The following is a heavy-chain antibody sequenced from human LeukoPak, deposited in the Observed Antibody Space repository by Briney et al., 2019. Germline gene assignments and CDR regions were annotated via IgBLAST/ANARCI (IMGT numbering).Heavy chain of an antibody. D-gene: IGHD5/OR15-5a*01. Sequence: GASVKVSCKASGYTFTSYAMNWVREAPGQGREWGGWINSNTGNPTYAQGFTGRFVFSSDTSVNTAYLQITSLTAGHTAMYYCARQVVSSRLNAWGPGTPVTVSS. J-gene: IGHJ5*02. CDR3: ARQVVSSRLNA. CDR1: GYTFTSYA. V-gene: IGHV7-4-1*02. CDR2: INSNTGNP.